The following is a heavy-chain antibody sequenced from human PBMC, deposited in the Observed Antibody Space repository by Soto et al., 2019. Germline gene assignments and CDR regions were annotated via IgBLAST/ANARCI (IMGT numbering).Heavy chain of an antibody. J-gene: IGHJ6*01. CDR1: GFTFSNYA. D-gene: IGHD5-18*01. CDR3: AKERGKTQRSFGIDV. V-gene: IGHV3-23*01. Sequence: EVQLLESGGGLVQPGGSLRLSCAASGFTFSNYAMSWVRQAPGKGLEWVSGIRDSGGSTYYGDPVKGRFTISRDNSKNTLYLQMSSLSAEDTAVYYCAKERGKTQRSFGIDVW. CDR2: IRDSGGST.